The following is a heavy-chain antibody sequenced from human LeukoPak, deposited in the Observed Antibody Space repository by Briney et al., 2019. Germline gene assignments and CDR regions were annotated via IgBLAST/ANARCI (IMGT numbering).Heavy chain of an antibody. D-gene: IGHD3-22*01. CDR1: GFTFSEYT. V-gene: IGHV3-30*18. J-gene: IGHJ4*02. CDR2: ISYDGSNK. CDR3: AKAFFDYYDSSGPVDY. Sequence: GGSLRLSCAASGFTFSEYTMHWVRQAPGKGLEWVAVISYDGSNKYYADSVKGRFTISRDNSKNTLYLQMNSLRAEDTAVYYCAKAFFDYYDSSGPVDYWGQGTLVTVSS.